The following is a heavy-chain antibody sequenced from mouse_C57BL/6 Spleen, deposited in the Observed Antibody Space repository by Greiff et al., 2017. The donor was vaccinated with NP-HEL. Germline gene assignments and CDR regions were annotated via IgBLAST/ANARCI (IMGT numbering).Heavy chain of an antibody. CDR2: ISSGGSYT. V-gene: IGHV5-6*01. CDR3: ARPITTVVDWYFDV. CDR1: GFTFSSYG. J-gene: IGHJ1*03. Sequence: EVQRVESGGDLVKPGGSLKLSCAASGFTFSSYGMSWVRQTPDKRLEWVATISSGGSYTYYPDSVKGRFTISRDNAKNTLYLQMSSLKSEDTAMDYCARPITTVVDWYFDVWGTGTTVTVSS. D-gene: IGHD1-1*01.